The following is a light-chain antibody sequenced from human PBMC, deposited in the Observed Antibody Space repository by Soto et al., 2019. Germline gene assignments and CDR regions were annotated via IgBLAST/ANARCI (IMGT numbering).Light chain of an antibody. CDR2: VNS. J-gene: IGLJ2*01. Sequence: QSVLTQPPSVSGAPGQRVTISCTGSSSNIGAGYDVHWYQQLPGTAPKLLIYVNSNRPSGVPDRFSGSKSGTSASLAITGRHAEDEADYYCQSYDSSLSGSVVFGGGTKLTVL. CDR3: QSYDSSLSGSVV. V-gene: IGLV1-40*01. CDR1: SSNIGAGYD.